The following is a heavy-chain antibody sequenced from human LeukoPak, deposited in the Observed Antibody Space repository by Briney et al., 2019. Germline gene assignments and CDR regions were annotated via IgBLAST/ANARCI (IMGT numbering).Heavy chain of an antibody. CDR1: GYTLTSYD. CDR2: MNPNSGNT. D-gene: IGHD3-3*01. V-gene: IGHV1-8*01. J-gene: IGHJ6*02. CDR3: ARYSYYDFWSGTHGMDV. Sequence: ASVKVSCKASGYTLTSYDINWVRQATGQGLEWMGWMNPNSGNTGYAQKFQGRVTMTRNTSISTAYMELSSLRSEDTAVYYCARYSYYDFWSGTHGMDVWGQGTTVTVSS.